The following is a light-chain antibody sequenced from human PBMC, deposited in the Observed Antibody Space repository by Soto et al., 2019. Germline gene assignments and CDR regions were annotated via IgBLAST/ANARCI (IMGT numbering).Light chain of an antibody. Sequence: QSVLTQPPSASGTPGQRVTTSCSGSSSNIGSNYVYWYQQLPGTAPKLLIYANNQRPSGVPDRFSGSKSGTSASLAISGPRSEDEADYYCAAWDDSLSGYYVFGTGPKVTVL. CDR2: ANN. J-gene: IGLJ1*01. CDR1: SSNIGSNY. V-gene: IGLV1-47*02. CDR3: AAWDDSLSGYYV.